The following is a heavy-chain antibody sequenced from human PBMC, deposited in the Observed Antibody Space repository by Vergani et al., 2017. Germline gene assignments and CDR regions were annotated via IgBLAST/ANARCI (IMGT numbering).Heavy chain of an antibody. Sequence: EVQLVESGGGLIHPGGSLRLSCEGSGFSFSGYWMHWVRQSPEKGLVWVSRIKSDGSITNYADSVKGRFTISRDNAKNTLYLEMNSLRAEDTAVYYCARDLRLLDFWSGFDYWGQGTLVTVSS. CDR1: GFSFSGYW. J-gene: IGHJ4*02. V-gene: IGHV3-74*01. CDR3: ARDLRLLDFWSGFDY. CDR2: IKSDGSIT. D-gene: IGHD3-3*01.